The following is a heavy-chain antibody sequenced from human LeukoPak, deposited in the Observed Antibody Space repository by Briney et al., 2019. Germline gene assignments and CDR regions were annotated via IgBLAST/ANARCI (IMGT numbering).Heavy chain of an antibody. CDR2: IKEDGSEI. D-gene: IGHD2-2*01. Sequence: GGSLRLSCAASGFTFSSYWMTWVRQAPGKGLEWVANIKEDGSEIHYVDSLKGRFTISRDNAENSLYLQMNSLRVEDTAVYYCARGASTFDYWGQGTLVTVSS. CDR1: GFTFSSYW. CDR3: ARGASTFDY. V-gene: IGHV3-7*01. J-gene: IGHJ4*02.